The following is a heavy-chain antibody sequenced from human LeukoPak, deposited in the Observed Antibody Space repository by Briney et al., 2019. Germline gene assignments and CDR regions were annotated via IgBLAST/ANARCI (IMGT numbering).Heavy chain of an antibody. CDR3: ATVSFGSRELLYFDY. D-gene: IGHD1-26*01. Sequence: ASVTVSCKASGYTFTSYYMHWVRQAPGKGSEWMGGFDPEDGETIYAQKFQGRVTMTEDTSTDTAYMELSSLRSEDTAVYYCATVSFGSRELLYFDYWGQGTLVTVSS. V-gene: IGHV1-24*01. J-gene: IGHJ4*02. CDR1: GYTFTSYY. CDR2: FDPEDGET.